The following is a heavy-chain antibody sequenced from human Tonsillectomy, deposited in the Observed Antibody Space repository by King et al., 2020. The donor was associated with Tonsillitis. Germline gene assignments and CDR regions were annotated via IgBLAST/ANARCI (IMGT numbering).Heavy chain of an antibody. D-gene: IGHD3-10*01. CDR3: ARASGSGTYLPDY. J-gene: IGHJ4*02. CDR1: GFTFGNFA. V-gene: IGHV3-49*03. Sequence: VQLVESGGGLVQPGRSLRLSCTASGFTFGNFAMSWFRQAPGKGLEWVGFIRSKAFGGTTEHAASVKGRFTMSRDDSKTIAYLQMNSLETEDTAVYYCARASGSGTYLPDYWGQGTLVTVSS. CDR2: IRSKAFGGTT.